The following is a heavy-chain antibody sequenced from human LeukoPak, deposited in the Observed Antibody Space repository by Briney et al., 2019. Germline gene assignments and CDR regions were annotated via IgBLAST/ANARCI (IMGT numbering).Heavy chain of an antibody. V-gene: IGHV3-66*01. J-gene: IGHJ4*02. D-gene: IGHD6-19*01. CDR2: IYSSGST. CDR3: ASRVAVVGLDH. Sequence: GGSLRLSCAASGFTVRDNYMSWVRQAPGQGLEWVSVIYSSGSTYYADSVKGRFTISRDNSKNTLYLQMNSLRAEDTAVYDCASRVAVVGLDHWGQGTLVTVSS. CDR1: GFTVRDNY.